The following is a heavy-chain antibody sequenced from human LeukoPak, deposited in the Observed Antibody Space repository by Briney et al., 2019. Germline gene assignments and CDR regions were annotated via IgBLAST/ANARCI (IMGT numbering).Heavy chain of an antibody. V-gene: IGHV4-39*01. CDR3: VRVGYAYGPVGNWFDP. Sequence: SETLSLTCTVSGGSISSSDYYWGWVRQPPGKGLEGMGNIYYSGGSYSSPSLESRVTISSDTSKNQFSVKLPSVTAADTAVYYCVRVGYAYGPVGNWFDPWGQGVLVTVSS. CDR2: IYYSGGS. D-gene: IGHD5-18*01. J-gene: IGHJ5*02. CDR1: GGSISSSDYY.